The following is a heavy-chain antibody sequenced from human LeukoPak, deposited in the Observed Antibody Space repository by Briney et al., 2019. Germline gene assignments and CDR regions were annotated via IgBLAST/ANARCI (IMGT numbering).Heavy chain of an antibody. Sequence: SETLSLTCTVSGGSISSYYWSWIRQPPGKGLEWIGYIYYSGSTNYNPSLKSRVTISVDTSKDQFSLKLTSVTAADTAVYYCARDDGRGVVTPYWGQGTLVTVSS. J-gene: IGHJ4*02. CDR2: IYYSGST. CDR3: ARDDGRGVVTPY. D-gene: IGHD2-21*02. CDR1: GGSISSYY. V-gene: IGHV4-59*12.